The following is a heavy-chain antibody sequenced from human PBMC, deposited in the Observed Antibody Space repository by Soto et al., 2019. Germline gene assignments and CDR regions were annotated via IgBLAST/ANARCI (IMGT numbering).Heavy chain of an antibody. CDR3: ARPRTSDWAYDI. CDR2: IKTDGTNT. CDR1: GFTFSSYW. J-gene: IGHJ3*02. Sequence: EVQLVESGGGLVQPGGSLRLSCAASGFTFSSYWMHWVRKAPGKGLVWVSRIKTDGTNTQYADSVKGRFTISRDNANNVLYLEMNSLRGEDTAVYYCARPRTSDWAYDIWGQGTMVIVSS. V-gene: IGHV3-74*03. D-gene: IGHD3-9*01.